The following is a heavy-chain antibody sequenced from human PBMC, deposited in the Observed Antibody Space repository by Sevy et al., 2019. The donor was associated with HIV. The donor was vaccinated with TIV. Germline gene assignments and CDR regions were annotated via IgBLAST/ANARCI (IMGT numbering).Heavy chain of an antibody. CDR1: GGSISSGDYY. CDR3: ARDIVVVPAAIGGWFDP. Sequence: SETLSLTCTVSGGSISSGDYYWSWIRQPPGKGLEWIGYIYYSGSTYYNPSLKSRVTISVDTSKNQFSLKLSSVTAADTAVYYCARDIVVVPAAIGGWFDPWGQGTLVTDSS. D-gene: IGHD2-2*01. V-gene: IGHV4-30-4*01. CDR2: IYYSGST. J-gene: IGHJ5*02.